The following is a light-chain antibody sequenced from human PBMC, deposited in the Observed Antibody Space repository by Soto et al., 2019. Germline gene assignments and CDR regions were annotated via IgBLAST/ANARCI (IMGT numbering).Light chain of an antibody. CDR1: SSNIGAGYG. CDR2: GDT. J-gene: IGLJ2*01. V-gene: IGLV1-40*01. CDR3: QSYDSSLSGVV. Sequence: QSVLTQPPSVSGAQGLRVTISCTGSSSNIGAGYGVHWYQQLPRTAPKLLLYGDTNRPSGVPDRFSGSKSGTSASLAITGLQSEDEADYYCQSYDSSLSGVVFGGGTKLTVL.